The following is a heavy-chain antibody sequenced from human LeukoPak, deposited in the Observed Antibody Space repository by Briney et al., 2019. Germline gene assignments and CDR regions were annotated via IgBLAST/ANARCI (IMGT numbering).Heavy chain of an antibody. CDR2: INPSGGST. J-gene: IGHJ4*02. D-gene: IGHD2-2*01. V-gene: IGHV1-46*01. CDR3: ARDIVVVPAARESHY. Sequence: ASVKVSCKASGYTFTSYYMHWVRQAPGQGLEWMGIINPSGGSTSYAQKFRGRVTMTRDTSTSTVYMELSGLRSEDTAAYYCARDIVVVPAARESHYWGQGTLVTVSS. CDR1: GYTFTSYY.